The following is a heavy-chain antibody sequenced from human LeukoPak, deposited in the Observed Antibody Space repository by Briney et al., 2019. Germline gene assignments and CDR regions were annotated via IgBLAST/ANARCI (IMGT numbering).Heavy chain of an antibody. Sequence: GGSLRLSCAASGFTFSSYAMNWVRQAPGKGLEWVSYISSSGSTIYYADSVKGRFTISRDNAKNSLYLQMNSLRAEDTAVYYCARTGTYGSGSYYNKKGMDVWGQGTTVTVSS. CDR3: ARTGTYGSGSYYNKKGMDV. J-gene: IGHJ6*02. CDR1: GFTFSSYA. D-gene: IGHD3-10*01. CDR2: ISSSGSTI. V-gene: IGHV3-48*03.